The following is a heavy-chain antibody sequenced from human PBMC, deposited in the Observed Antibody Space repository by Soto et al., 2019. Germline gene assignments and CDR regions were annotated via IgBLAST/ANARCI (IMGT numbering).Heavy chain of an antibody. CDR3: AKTRSSRYYPNEAADI. Sequence: QVQLVQSGAEVKKPGSSVKVSCKASGGTFSNYAITWVRQAPGQGPEWMGGIMPVFGTSNYAQNFQGRVTITADKSTNTAYMALSILRSDDTAVFFCAKTRSSRYYPNEAADIWGQGTMVIVSS. V-gene: IGHV1-69*06. CDR2: IMPVFGTS. CDR1: GGTFSNYA. D-gene: IGHD3-22*01. J-gene: IGHJ3*02.